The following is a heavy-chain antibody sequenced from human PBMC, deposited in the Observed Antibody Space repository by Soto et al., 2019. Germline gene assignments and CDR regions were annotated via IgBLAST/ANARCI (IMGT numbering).Heavy chain of an antibody. CDR3: ATSGIVGVPAAGPGGH. CDR2: ISGSGGST. CDR1: GFTFSRYA. Sequence: EVQLLESGGGLVQPGGSLRLSCAASGFTFSRYAMNWVRQAPGKGLEWVSAISGSGGSTYYADSVKGRFTISRDNSKNTVNLQMNSLRAEDTAVYYCATSGIVGVPAAGPGGHRGQGTLVSVSS. J-gene: IGHJ4*02. V-gene: IGHV3-23*01. D-gene: IGHD2-2*01.